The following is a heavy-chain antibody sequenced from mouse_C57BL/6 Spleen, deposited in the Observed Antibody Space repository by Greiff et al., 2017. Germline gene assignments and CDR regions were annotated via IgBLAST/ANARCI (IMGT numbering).Heavy chain of an antibody. CDR2: ISDGGSYT. CDR3: ARDRGDYDDYAMDY. D-gene: IGHD2-4*01. CDR1: GFTFSSYA. V-gene: IGHV5-4*01. Sequence: EVKLMESGGGLVKPGGSLKLSCAASGFTFSSYAMSWVRQTPEKRLEWVATISDGGSYTYYPDNVKGRFTISRDNAKNNLYLQMSHLKSEDTAMYYCARDRGDYDDYAMDYWGQGTSVTVAS. J-gene: IGHJ4*01.